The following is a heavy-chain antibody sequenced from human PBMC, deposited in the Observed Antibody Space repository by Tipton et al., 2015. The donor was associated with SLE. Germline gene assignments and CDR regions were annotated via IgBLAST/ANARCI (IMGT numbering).Heavy chain of an antibody. J-gene: IGHJ4*02. D-gene: IGHD3-9*01. CDR1: GFTFDDYA. CDR3: ARGGYDIWWYFDY. V-gene: IGHV3-9*01. Sequence: SLRLSCAASGFTFDDYAMHWVRQAPGKGLEWVSGISWNSGSIGYADSVKGRFTISRDNAKNSLYLQMNSLRAEDTAVHYCARGGYDIWWYFDYWGQGTLVTVSS. CDR2: ISWNSGSI.